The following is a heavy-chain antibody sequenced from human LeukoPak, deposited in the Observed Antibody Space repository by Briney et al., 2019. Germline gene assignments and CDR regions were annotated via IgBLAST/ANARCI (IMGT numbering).Heavy chain of an antibody. V-gene: IGHV1-2*02. Sequence: ASVKVSCKASGYTFTGYYMHWVRQAPGQGLEWMGWINPNSGGTNYAQKFQGRVTMTRDTSISTAYMELSRLRSDDTAVYYCARVTYDFCSGYADYWGQGTLVTVSS. J-gene: IGHJ4*02. D-gene: IGHD3-3*01. CDR3: ARVTYDFCSGYADY. CDR1: GYTFTGYY. CDR2: INPNSGGT.